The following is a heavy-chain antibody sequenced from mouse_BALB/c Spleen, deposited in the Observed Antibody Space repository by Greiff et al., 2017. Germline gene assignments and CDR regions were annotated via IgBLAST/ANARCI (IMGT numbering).Heavy chain of an antibody. V-gene: IGHV5-6-4*01. CDR2: ISSGGSYT. D-gene: IGHD4-1*01. CDR3: TRDGRNWDWFAY. J-gene: IGHJ3*01. CDR1: GFTFSSYT. Sequence: EVQGVESGGGLVKPGGSLKLSCAASGFTFSSYTMSWVRQTPEKRLEWVATISSGGSYTYYPDSVKGRFTISRDNAKNTLYLQMSSLKSEDTAMYYCTRDGRNWDWFAYWGQGTLVTVSA.